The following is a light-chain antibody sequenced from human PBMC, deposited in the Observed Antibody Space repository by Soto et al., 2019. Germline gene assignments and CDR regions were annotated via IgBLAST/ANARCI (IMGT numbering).Light chain of an antibody. CDR1: HLVSNY. J-gene: IGKJ4*01. CDR2: CAS. Sequence: IVRTQCPATLSVSPGERATLSCMASHLVSNYLSWYQQRPGQSGRLLIYCASTRATGITARFSGSASGTEFTLTISSLQSEDFAIYYCQQYNNWPLTVGEVTKVEIK. CDR3: QQYNNWPLT. V-gene: IGKV3-15*01.